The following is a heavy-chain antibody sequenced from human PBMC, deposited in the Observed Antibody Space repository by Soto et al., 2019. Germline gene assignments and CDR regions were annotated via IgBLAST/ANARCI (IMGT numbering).Heavy chain of an antibody. D-gene: IGHD1-26*01. Sequence: PSETLSLTCTVSGYSISSGYYWGWIRQPPGKGLEWIGSIYHSGTTSYNPSLKSRVTISVGTSKNQFSLKLSSVTAADTAVYYCARHVRELLPFDYWGQGTLVTVSS. V-gene: IGHV4-38-2*02. CDR3: ARHVRELLPFDY. J-gene: IGHJ4*02. CDR1: GYSISSGYY. CDR2: IYHSGTT.